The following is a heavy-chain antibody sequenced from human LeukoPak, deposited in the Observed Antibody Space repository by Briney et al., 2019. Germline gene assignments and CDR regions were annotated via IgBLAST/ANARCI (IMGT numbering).Heavy chain of an antibody. CDR3: ASNYYDSSGQPGY. J-gene: IGHJ4*02. CDR2: IYHSGST. Sequence: PSETLSLTCTVSGYSISSGYYWGWIRQPPGKGLEWIGSIYHSGSTYYDPSLKSRVTISVDTSKNQFSLKLSSVTAADTAVYYCASNYYDSSGQPGYWGQGTLVTVSS. CDR1: GYSISSGYY. D-gene: IGHD3-22*01. V-gene: IGHV4-38-2*02.